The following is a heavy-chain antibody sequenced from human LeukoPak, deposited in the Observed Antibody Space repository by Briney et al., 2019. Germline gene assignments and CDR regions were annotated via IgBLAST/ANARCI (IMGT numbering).Heavy chain of an antibody. V-gene: IGHV1-2*02. CDR2: INPNSGGT. CDR1: GYTFTGYY. Sequence: ASVKVSCKASGYTFTGYYIHWVRQAPGQGLEWMGWINPNSGGTNYAQKFQGRVTMTRDTSTSTVYMELSSLRSEDTAVYYCARDQDSSSWYIDYWGQGTLVTVSS. D-gene: IGHD6-13*01. J-gene: IGHJ4*02. CDR3: ARDQDSSSWYIDY.